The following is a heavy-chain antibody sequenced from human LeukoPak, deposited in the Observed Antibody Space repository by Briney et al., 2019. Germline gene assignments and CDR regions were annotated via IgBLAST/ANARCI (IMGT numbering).Heavy chain of an antibody. Sequence: SVKVSCKASGGTFSSYTISWVRQAPGQGLEWMGMIIPILGIANYAQKFQGRVTITADKSTSTAYMELSSLRSEDTAVYYCARDPRIKDHSSGYDDYWGQGTLVTVSS. D-gene: IGHD3-22*01. CDR1: GGTFSSYT. CDR3: ARDPRIKDHSSGYDDY. V-gene: IGHV1-69*04. J-gene: IGHJ4*02. CDR2: IIPILGIA.